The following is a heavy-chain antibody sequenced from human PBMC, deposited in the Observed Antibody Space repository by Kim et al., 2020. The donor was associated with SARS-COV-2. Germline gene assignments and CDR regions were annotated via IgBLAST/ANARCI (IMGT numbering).Heavy chain of an antibody. Sequence: QDDSDKYYVDALRGRFTISRDIAKSSLYLQMNSRRAEDTALYYCTRSFDYWGQGTLVTVSS. V-gene: IGHV3-7*01. CDR2: QDDSDK. CDR3: TRSFDY. J-gene: IGHJ4*02.